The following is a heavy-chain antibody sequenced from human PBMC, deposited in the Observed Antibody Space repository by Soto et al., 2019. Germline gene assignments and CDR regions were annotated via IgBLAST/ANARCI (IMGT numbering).Heavy chain of an antibody. J-gene: IGHJ5*02. Sequence: SETLSLTCTVSGGSISSGDYYWSWIRQPPGKGLEWIGYIYYSGSTDYNPSLKSRVTISVDTSKNQFSLKLSSVTAADTAVYYCARSSIAAAGNWFDPWGQGTLVTVSS. CDR3: ARSSIAAAGNWFDP. CDR2: IYYSGST. CDR1: GGSISSGDYY. V-gene: IGHV4-30-4*01. D-gene: IGHD6-13*01.